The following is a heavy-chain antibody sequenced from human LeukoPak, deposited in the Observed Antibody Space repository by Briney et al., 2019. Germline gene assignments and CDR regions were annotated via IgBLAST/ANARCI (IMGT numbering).Heavy chain of an antibody. D-gene: IGHD2-21*02. J-gene: IGHJ5*02. Sequence: SETLSLTCTVSGGSISSSSYYWGWIRQPPGKGLEWIGSIYYSGSTYYNPSLKSRVTISVDTSKNQFSLKLSSVTAADTAVYYCASSLAYCGGDCRWFDPWGQGTLVTVSS. CDR3: ASSLAYCGGDCRWFDP. CDR1: GGSISSSSYY. V-gene: IGHV4-39*01. CDR2: IYYSGST.